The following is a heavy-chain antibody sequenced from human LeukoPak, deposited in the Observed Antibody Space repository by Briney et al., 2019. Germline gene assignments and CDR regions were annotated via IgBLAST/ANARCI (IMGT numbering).Heavy chain of an antibody. CDR2: ISGSGGTI. Sequence: GGSLRVSCAASGFIFSSYAMSWVRQAPGKGLEWVSVISGSGGTIYYADSVKGRFTISRDNSKNTLYLQMNSLRAEDTAIYYCAKKVTGGAFDCWGQGTLVTVSS. CDR3: AKKVTGGAFDC. D-gene: IGHD2-21*01. J-gene: IGHJ4*02. V-gene: IGHV3-23*01. CDR1: GFIFSSYA.